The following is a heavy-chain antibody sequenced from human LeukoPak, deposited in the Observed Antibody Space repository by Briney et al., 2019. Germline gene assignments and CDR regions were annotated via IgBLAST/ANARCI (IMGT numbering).Heavy chain of an antibody. J-gene: IGHJ5*02. CDR3: ARVVVVAATGENWFDP. CDR2: FDPEDGET. CDR1: GYTLTELS. V-gene: IGHV1-24*01. Sequence: GASVKVSCKVSGYTLTELSMHWVRQAPGKGLEWMGGFDPEDGETIYAQKFQGRVTMTEDTSTDTAYMELSSLRSEDTAVYYCARVVVVAATGENWFDPWGQGTLVTVSS. D-gene: IGHD2-15*01.